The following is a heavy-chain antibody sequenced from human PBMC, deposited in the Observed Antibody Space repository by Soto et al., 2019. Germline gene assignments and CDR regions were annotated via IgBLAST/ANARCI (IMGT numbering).Heavy chain of an antibody. V-gene: IGHV3-23*01. D-gene: IGHD3-10*01. Sequence: EVQLLESGGGLVQPGGSPRLSCAASGFTFSSYAMSWVRQAPGKGLEWVSIIGVGGGDRYYPESVKGRFTISRDNSSDTLYLEMNSLRDEDTAVYYCARVRFGELVWGQGTLVTVSS. J-gene: IGHJ4*02. CDR2: IGVGGGDR. CDR1: GFTFSSYA. CDR3: ARVRFGELV.